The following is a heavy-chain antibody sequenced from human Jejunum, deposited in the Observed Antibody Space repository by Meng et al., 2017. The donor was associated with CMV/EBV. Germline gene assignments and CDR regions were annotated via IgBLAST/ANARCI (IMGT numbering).Heavy chain of an antibody. D-gene: IGHD2-2*01. CDR1: FTSHS. CDR3: ARGPNIVVVPAAKYFQH. V-gene: IGHV1-2*02. Sequence: FTSHSMHWVRQAPGQGLEWMGWINPNSGGTNYAQKFQGRVTMTRDTSISTAYMELSRLRSDDTAVYYCARGPNIVVVPAAKYFQHWGQGTLVTVSS. CDR2: INPNSGGT. J-gene: IGHJ1*01.